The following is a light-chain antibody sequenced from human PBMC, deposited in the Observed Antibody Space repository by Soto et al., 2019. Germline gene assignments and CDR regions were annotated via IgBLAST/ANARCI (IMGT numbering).Light chain of an antibody. V-gene: IGKV3-20*01. CDR2: DAS. J-gene: IGKJ3*01. Sequence: SQSAATLSLNPGERATLSCRASQSVSRHLAWYQQKPGQAPRLLIYDASNRATGIPARFSGSGSGTDFTLTISRLEPEDFAVYYCPQYGSSPFTFGPGT. CDR1: QSVSRH. CDR3: PQYGSSPFT.